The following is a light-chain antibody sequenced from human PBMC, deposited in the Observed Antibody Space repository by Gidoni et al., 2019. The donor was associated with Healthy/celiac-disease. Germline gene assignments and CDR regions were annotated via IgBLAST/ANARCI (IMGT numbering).Light chain of an antibody. V-gene: IGKV3-20*01. Sequence: EIVLPQSPDILSLSPGERATLSCRASQSISSSHLAWYQQKPGQAPRLLIFGASSSATGIPDRFSSSGSGTDFTLTISSLEPEDYAVYYCQQYGSSSSITFGQGTRLEIK. J-gene: IGKJ5*01. CDR3: QQYGSSSSIT. CDR2: GAS. CDR1: QSISSSH.